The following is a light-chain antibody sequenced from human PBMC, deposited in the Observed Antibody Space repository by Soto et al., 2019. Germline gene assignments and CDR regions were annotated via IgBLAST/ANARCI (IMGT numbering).Light chain of an antibody. CDR2: AVS. J-gene: IGLJ1*01. Sequence: QSVLTXPASVSGSPGQSITISCSGTSSDIGSYDHVAWYQQFPGKSPKLIIYAVSDRPSGVSDRFSGSKSGISASLTISGLQTEDEADYYCGSYTSTYVRIFGTGTKVTVL. CDR3: GSYTSTYVRI. V-gene: IGLV2-14*03. CDR1: SSDIGSYDH.